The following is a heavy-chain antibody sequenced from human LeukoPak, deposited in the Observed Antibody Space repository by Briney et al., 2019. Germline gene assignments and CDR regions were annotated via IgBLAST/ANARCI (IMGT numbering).Heavy chain of an antibody. Sequence: GGSLRLSCAASGFTFTSYAMSWVRQAPGKGLEWVSVIYGGGSTYYADSVKGRFTISRDNSKNTLYLQMNSLRAEDTAVYYCARAPGLLRYAFDFWGQGTMVTVSS. CDR2: IYGGGST. V-gene: IGHV3-53*01. CDR3: ARAPGLLRYAFDF. J-gene: IGHJ3*01. D-gene: IGHD3-22*01. CDR1: GFTFTSYA.